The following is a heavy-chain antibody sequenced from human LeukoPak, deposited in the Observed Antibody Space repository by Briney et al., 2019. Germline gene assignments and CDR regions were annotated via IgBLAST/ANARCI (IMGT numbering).Heavy chain of an antibody. V-gene: IGHV3-33*01. J-gene: IGHJ4*02. CDR3: ARYRGSDFGYFDY. D-gene: IGHD1-26*01. CDR2: TWNDGSNK. CDR1: GFTFSSYG. Sequence: GGSLRLSCAASGFTFSSYGIHWVRQAPGKGQEWVASTWNDGSNKDYADSVKGRFTISRDNSKNTLSLQMSSLRAEDTAMYYCARYRGSDFGYFDYWGQGTLVTVSS.